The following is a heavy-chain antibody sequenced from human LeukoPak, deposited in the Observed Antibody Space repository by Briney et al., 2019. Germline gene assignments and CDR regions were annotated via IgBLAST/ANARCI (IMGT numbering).Heavy chain of an antibody. CDR1: GYTFTGYY. CDR3: ARDLVGYYGSGSYPSDY. J-gene: IGHJ4*02. V-gene: IGHV1-2*02. Sequence: GASVKVSCKASGYTFTGYYMHWVRQAPGQGLEWMGWINPNSGGTNYAQKFQGRVTMTRDTSISTAYMELSRQRSDDTAVYYCARDLVGYYGSGSYPSDYWGQGTLVTVSS. CDR2: INPNSGGT. D-gene: IGHD3-10*01.